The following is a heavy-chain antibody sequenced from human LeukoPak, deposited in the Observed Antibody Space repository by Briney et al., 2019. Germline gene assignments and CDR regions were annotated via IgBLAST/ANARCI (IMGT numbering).Heavy chain of an antibody. CDR2: IRGSAGTT. Sequence: PGGSLRLSCAASGFTFSSYAMSWVRQAPGKGLEWVSAIRGSAGTTYYTDSGKGRFTIARDNFKNTLYLQMNSLRAEDTAIYYCAKEVRQLASWGQGTLVTVSS. CDR1: GFTFSSYA. V-gene: IGHV3-23*01. D-gene: IGHD6-6*01. CDR3: AKEVRQLAS. J-gene: IGHJ5*02.